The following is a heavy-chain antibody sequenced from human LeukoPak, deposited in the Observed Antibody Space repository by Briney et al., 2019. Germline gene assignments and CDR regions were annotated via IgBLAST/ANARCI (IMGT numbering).Heavy chain of an antibody. J-gene: IGHJ5*02. V-gene: IGHV4-59*08. CDR3: ARHSNWNGGVDWFDP. D-gene: IGHD1-20*01. Sequence: PLETLSLTCTVSGGSNYWTWIRQAPGKGLEWIAYIHYSGSPHYNPSLRSRVTISIDTSKNQLSLKLNSVTAAGTAVYYCARHSNWNGGVDWFDPWGQGTQVTVSS. CDR2: IHYSGSP. CDR1: GGSNY.